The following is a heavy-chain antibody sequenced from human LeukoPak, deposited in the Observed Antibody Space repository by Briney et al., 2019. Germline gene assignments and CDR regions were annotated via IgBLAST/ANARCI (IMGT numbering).Heavy chain of an antibody. V-gene: IGHV3-30-3*01. CDR1: GFTFSSYA. D-gene: IGHD6-19*01. CDR2: ISYDGSNK. CDR3: ARDQGGLSSGWFY. Sequence: GRSLRLSCAASGFTFSSYAMHWVRQAPGKGLERVAVISYDGSNKYYADSVKGRFTISRDNSKNTLYLQMNSLRAEDTAVYYCARDQGGLSSGWFYWGQGTLVTVSS. J-gene: IGHJ4*02.